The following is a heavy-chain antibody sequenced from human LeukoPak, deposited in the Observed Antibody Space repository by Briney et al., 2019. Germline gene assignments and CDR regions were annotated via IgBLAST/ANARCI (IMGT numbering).Heavy chain of an antibody. CDR2: INHSGST. D-gene: IGHD3-10*01. CDR1: GGSFSDYY. J-gene: IGHJ3*02. Sequence: SETLSLTCAVYGGSFSDYYWSWIRQPPGKGLEWIGEINHSGSTNYNPSLKSRVTISVDTSKNQFSLKLSSVTAADTAVYYCARVGNGSGPFDIWGQGTKVTVSS. V-gene: IGHV4-34*01. CDR3: ARVGNGSGPFDI.